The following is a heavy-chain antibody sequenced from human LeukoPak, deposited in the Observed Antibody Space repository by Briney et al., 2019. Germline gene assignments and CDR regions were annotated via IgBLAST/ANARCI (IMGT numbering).Heavy chain of an antibody. D-gene: IGHD5-24*01. Sequence: SEALSLTCTVSGGSISSYYWSWIRQPPGKGLEWIGYIFYTGSTNYNPSLKSRVTISLGKSRNQFSLNLIYVTAADTAVYYCASARWDCWGQGTLVTVSS. J-gene: IGHJ4*02. CDR1: GGSISSYY. V-gene: IGHV4-59*12. CDR3: ASARWDC. CDR2: IFYTGST.